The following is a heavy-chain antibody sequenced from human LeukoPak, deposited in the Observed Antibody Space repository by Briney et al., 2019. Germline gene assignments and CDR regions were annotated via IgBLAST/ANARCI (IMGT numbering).Heavy chain of an antibody. CDR2: ISAGGGRT. CDR1: GFTFSSYV. J-gene: IGHJ4*02. CDR3: AKRGETEY. V-gene: IGHV3-23*01. Sequence: GGSLRLSCAASGFTFSSYVMSWVRQAPGKGLEWVSVISAGGGRTDYADSVKGRFTISRDNSKNTLYLQMNSLRAEDTAVYYCAKRGETEYWGQGTLVTVSS.